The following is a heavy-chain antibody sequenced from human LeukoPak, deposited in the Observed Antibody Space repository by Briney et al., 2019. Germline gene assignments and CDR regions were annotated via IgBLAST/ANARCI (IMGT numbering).Heavy chain of an antibody. CDR2: IYPDDSNT. CDR3: ARWGDGYNSHDY. CDR1: GYTFTTYW. J-gene: IGHJ4*02. V-gene: IGHV5-51*01. D-gene: IGHD5-24*01. Sequence: GESLKISCKGSGYTFTTYWIAWVRQMPGKGLEWMGIIYPDDSNTRYSPSFQGQVTISADKSISTAYLQWSSLKASDTAMYYCARWGDGYNSHDYWGQGTLVTVSS.